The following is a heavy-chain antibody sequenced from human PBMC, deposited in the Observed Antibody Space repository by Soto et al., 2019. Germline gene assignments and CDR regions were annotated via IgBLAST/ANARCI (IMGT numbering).Heavy chain of an antibody. CDR3: PSPPGTREPFVY. CDR2: ISGSGGST. Sequence: GGSLRLSCAVSGLTFSSYSMSWVRQTPGMGLEWVSAISGSGGSTYYADSVKGRFTISRDNSKNTLYLQMSSLSAEDTAVYYCPSPPGTREPFVYWGQGTPVTVSS. J-gene: IGHJ4*02. V-gene: IGHV3-23*01. CDR1: GLTFSSYS. D-gene: IGHD1-1*01.